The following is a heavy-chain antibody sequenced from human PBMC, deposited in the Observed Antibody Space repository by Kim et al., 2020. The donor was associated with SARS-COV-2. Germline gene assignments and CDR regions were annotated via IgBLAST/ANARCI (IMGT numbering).Heavy chain of an antibody. V-gene: IGHV3-9*01. CDR2: ISWNSGSI. CDR3: AKSGLRYCSGGSCYQNW. D-gene: IGHD2-15*01. CDR1: GFTFDDYA. J-gene: IGHJ5*01. Sequence: GGSLRLSCAASGFTFDDYAMHWVRQAPGKGLEWVSGISWNSGSIGYADSVKGRFTISRDNAKNSLYLQMNSLRAEDTALYYCAKSGLRYCSGGSCYQNW.